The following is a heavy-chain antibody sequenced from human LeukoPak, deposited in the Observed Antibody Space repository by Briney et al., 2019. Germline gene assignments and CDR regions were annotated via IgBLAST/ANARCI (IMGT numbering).Heavy chain of an antibody. CDR1: GGTFSSYA. V-gene: IGHV1-69*13. J-gene: IGHJ3*02. CDR2: IIPIFGTA. CDR3: ARVWYDYGDYGADI. Sequence: ASVKVSCKASGGTFSSYAISWVRQAPGQGLEWMGGIIPIFGTANYAQKFQGRVTITADESTSTACMELSSLRSEDTAVYYCARVWYDYGDYGADIWGQGTMVTVSS. D-gene: IGHD4-17*01.